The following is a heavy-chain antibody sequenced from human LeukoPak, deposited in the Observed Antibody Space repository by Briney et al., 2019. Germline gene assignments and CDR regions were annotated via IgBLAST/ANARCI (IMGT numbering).Heavy chain of an antibody. D-gene: IGHD6-19*01. CDR3: ARADSSGWYRDAFDI. Sequence: PSETLSLTCAVYGGSFSGYYWSWIRQPPGKGLEWIGSIYYSGSTYYNPSLKSRVTISVDTSKNQFSLKLSSVTAADTAVYYCARADSSGWYRDAFDIWGQGTMVTVSS. J-gene: IGHJ3*02. CDR1: GGSFSGYY. V-gene: IGHV4-34*01. CDR2: IYYSGST.